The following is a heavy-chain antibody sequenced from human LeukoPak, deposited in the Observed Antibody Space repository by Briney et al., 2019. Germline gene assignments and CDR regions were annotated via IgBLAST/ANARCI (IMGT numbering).Heavy chain of an antibody. CDR1: GYTFTGYY. V-gene: IGHV1-2*02. CDR2: INPSSGGT. J-gene: IGHJ4*02. Sequence: ASVKVSCKASGYTFTGYYMHWVRQAPGQGLEWMGCINPSSGGTNYTQKFQGRVTMTRDMSISTAYMELSRLRSDDTAVYYCARGARMYYYDSSGYNDYWGQGTLVTVSS. D-gene: IGHD3-22*01. CDR3: ARGARMYYYDSSGYNDY.